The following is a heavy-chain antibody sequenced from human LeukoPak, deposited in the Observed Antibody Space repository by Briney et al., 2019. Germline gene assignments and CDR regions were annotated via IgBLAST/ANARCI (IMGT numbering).Heavy chain of an antibody. V-gene: IGHV1-18*04. J-gene: IGHJ4*02. D-gene: IGHD3-22*01. CDR2: ISAYNGNT. Sequence: PGESLKISCKGSGYSFTSYWIGWVRQAPGQGLEWMGWISAYNGNTNYAQKLQGRVTMTTDTSTSTAYMELRSLRSDDTAVYFCAREDYYDSSGYQYYFDYWGQGTLVTVSS. CDR3: AREDYYDSSGYQYYFDY. CDR1: GYSFTSYW.